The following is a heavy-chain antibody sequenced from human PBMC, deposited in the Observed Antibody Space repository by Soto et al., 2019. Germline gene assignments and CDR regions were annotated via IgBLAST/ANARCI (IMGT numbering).Heavy chain of an antibody. D-gene: IGHD3-16*01. V-gene: IGHV3-72*01. Sequence: EMQMVESGGGLVQPGGSLRLSCAASGFTFSDHYMDWVRQAQGKGLEWVGRITNKIDDYTTSYAASVEGRFIVARDDSRTALFLQMNNLKMEDTAVYVCARAAYGHGSDVWGQGSTVLVSS. CDR3: ARAAYGHGSDV. J-gene: IGHJ6*02. CDR2: ITNKIDDYTT. CDR1: GFTFSDHY.